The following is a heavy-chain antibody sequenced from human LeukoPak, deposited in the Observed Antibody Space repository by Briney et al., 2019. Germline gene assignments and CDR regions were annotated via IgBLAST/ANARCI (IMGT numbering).Heavy chain of an antibody. CDR2: IYSGGST. CDR1: GFTISSNY. V-gene: IGHV3-53*01. Sequence: GESLRLSCAASGFTISSNYMSWVRQAPGKGLEWVSLIYSGGSTYYADSVKGRFTISRDNSNNTLYLQMNSLRAEDTAVYYCARAEQWLVLDYWGQGTLVTVSS. CDR3: ARAEQWLVLDY. D-gene: IGHD6-19*01. J-gene: IGHJ4*02.